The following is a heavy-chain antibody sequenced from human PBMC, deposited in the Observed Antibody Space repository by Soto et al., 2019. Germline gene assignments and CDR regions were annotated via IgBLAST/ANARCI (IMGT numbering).Heavy chain of an antibody. D-gene: IGHD3-3*01. Sequence: ASVKVSCKASGYTFTSYGISWVRQAPGQGLEWMGWISAYNGNTNYAQKLQGRVTMTTDTSTSTAYMELRSLRSDDTAVYYCARDYDFWSGPPSVDWFDPWGQGTLVTISS. V-gene: IGHV1-18*01. CDR3: ARDYDFWSGPPSVDWFDP. CDR1: GYTFTSYG. CDR2: ISAYNGNT. J-gene: IGHJ5*02.